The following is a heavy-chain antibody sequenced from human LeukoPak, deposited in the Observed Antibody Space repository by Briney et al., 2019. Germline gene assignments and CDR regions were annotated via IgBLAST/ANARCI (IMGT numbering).Heavy chain of an antibody. J-gene: IGHJ4*02. CDR3: AREGLKYGDYPDY. V-gene: IGHV3-74*01. Sequence: PGGSLRLSCAASGFTFSSYWMHWVRQAPGKGLVWVSRINSDGSSTSYADSVKGRFTISRDNAKNTLYLQMNSLRAEDTAVYYCAREGLKYGDYPDYWGQGTLVTVSS. D-gene: IGHD4-17*01. CDR2: INSDGSST. CDR1: GFTFSSYW.